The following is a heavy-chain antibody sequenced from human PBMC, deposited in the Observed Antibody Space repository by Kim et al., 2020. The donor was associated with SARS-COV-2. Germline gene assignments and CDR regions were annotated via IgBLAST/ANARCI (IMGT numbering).Heavy chain of an antibody. V-gene: IGHV3-23*01. J-gene: IGHJ4*02. Sequence: GGSLRLSCAAYGFTFSSYAMSWVRQAPGKGPEWVSLVSGCGGSTYHADSVKGRFAISRDNSKKTLYLQMNSLRAEDTALYYCAKGESNNCSFFDYWGQGTLVTVSS. CDR1: GFTFSSYA. CDR3: AKGESNNCSFFDY. D-gene: IGHD1-1*01. CDR2: VSGCGGST.